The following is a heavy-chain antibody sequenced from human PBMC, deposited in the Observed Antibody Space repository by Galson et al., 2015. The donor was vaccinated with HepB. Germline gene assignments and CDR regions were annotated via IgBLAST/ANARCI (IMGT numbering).Heavy chain of an antibody. V-gene: IGHV1-3*01. CDR3: ARGKAGYSYGVHMDV. D-gene: IGHD5-18*01. CDR1: GYTFTSYA. CDR2: INAGNGNT. Sequence: SVKVSCKASGYTFTSYAMHWVRQAPGQRLGWMGWINAGNGNTKYSQKFQGRVTITRDTSASTAYMELSSLRSEDTAVYYCARGKAGYSYGVHMDVWGQGTTVTVSS. J-gene: IGHJ6*02.